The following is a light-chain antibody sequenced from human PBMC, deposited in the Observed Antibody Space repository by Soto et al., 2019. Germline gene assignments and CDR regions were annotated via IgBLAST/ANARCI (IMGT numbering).Light chain of an antibody. CDR2: SAS. J-gene: IGKJ4*01. Sequence: EIVLTQSPGTLSLSPGERVTLSCRASQSVSSNYLAWYQQKPGQAPRLLIYSASSRATGIPDRFSGSGSGPAFTLTINSLEPDDFAVYYCQQYGGSPRVTFGGGTKVEIK. CDR1: QSVSSNY. CDR3: QQYGGSPRVT. V-gene: IGKV3-20*01.